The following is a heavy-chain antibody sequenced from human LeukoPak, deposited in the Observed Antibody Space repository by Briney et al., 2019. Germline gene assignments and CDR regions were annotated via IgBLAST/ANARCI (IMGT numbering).Heavy chain of an antibody. D-gene: IGHD3-16*01. CDR1: GGSLSGYY. CDR3: ARVVGGVALDY. Sequence: SETLSLTCTVSGGSLSGYYWTWIRQPPGEALQYIGCIYYTGTTNYNPSLNSRVTISVDTSKNQFALRLSSVTAADTAVYYCARVVGGVALDYCGQGTLVTVSS. CDR2: IYYTGTT. V-gene: IGHV4-59*01. J-gene: IGHJ4*02.